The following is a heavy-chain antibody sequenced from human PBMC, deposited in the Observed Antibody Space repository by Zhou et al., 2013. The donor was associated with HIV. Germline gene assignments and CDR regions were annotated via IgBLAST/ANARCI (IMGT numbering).Heavy chain of an antibody. CDR1: GGTFSSYS. CDR2: IIPIVGLT. V-gene: IGHV1-69*04. J-gene: IGHJ6*03. Sequence: QVQLVQSGAEVKKPGSSVKVSCKAPGGTFSSYSISWVRQAPGQGLEWMGKIIPIVGLTKYAQKFQGRVTMTADKSTSTAYMDLSSLRSEDTAVYYCAGSPGESVYFYYMDVWGRGTTVTVS. CDR3: AGSPGESVYFYYMDV. D-gene: IGHD7-27*01.